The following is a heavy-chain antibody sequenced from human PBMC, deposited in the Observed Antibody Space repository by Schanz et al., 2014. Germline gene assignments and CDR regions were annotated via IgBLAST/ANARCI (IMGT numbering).Heavy chain of an antibody. CDR2: ISGSSRTI. J-gene: IGHJ4*02. CDR1: GFGFSSYS. V-gene: IGHV3-48*01. D-gene: IGHD1-26*01. Sequence: EVQLVDSGGGLVKPGGSLRLSCAASGFGFSSYSMNWVRQAPGKGLEWVSYISGSSRTIYYADSMKGRFTVSRDNAENALYLQMNSLRAEDTGLYFCARGGSGSHYRLDYWGQGTLVTVSS. CDR3: ARGGSGSHYRLDY.